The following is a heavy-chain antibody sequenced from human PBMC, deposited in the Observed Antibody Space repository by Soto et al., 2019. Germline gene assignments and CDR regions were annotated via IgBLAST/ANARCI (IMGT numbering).Heavy chain of an antibody. CDR1: GYTFTSYG. CDR2: ISAYNGNT. Sequence: QVQLVQSGAEVKKPGASVKVSCKASGYTFTSYGISWVRQAPGQGLEWMGWISAYNGNTNYAQKLQGRVTMTTDTSXXAAYMELRSLRSDDTAVYYCAGNGFWNDWGDAFDIWGQGTMVTVSS. D-gene: IGHD1-1*01. CDR3: AGNGFWNDWGDAFDI. V-gene: IGHV1-18*01. J-gene: IGHJ3*02.